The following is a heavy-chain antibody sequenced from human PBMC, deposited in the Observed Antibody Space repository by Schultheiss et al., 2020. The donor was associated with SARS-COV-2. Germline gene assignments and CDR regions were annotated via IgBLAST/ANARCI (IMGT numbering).Heavy chain of an antibody. CDR2: IWYDGSNK. V-gene: IGHV3-33*08. Sequence: GESLKISCAASGFTFSSYGMHWVRQAPGKGLEWVAVIWYDGSNKYYADSVKGRFTISRDNSKNTLYLQMNSLRAEDTAVYYCARGDYYDSSGYYFYYGMDVWGQGTTVTVSS. D-gene: IGHD3-22*01. J-gene: IGHJ6*02. CDR3: ARGDYYDSSGYYFYYGMDV. CDR1: GFTFSSYG.